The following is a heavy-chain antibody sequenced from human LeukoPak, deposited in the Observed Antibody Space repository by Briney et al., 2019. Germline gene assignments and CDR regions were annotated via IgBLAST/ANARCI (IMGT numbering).Heavy chain of an antibody. Sequence: ASVKVSCKASGYTFTSYNMHWVRQAPGQGLEWMGIINPSGGSTSYAQKFQGRVTMTRDTSTSTVYMELSSLRSEDTAVYYCAREGRITMVLDPWGQGTLVTVSS. CDR3: AREGRITMVLDP. CDR2: INPSGGST. J-gene: IGHJ5*02. V-gene: IGHV1-46*01. D-gene: IGHD3-10*01. CDR1: GYTFTSYN.